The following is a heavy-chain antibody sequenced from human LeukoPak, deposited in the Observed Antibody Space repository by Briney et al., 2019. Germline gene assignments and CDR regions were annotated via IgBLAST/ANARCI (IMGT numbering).Heavy chain of an antibody. Sequence: AETLSLTCAVYGGSFSGYYWSWIRQPPGKGLEWIGEINDSGSTNYNAALKSRVTISVDTSKNQFPLKLSSVTAADTAVYYCARARHYDILTGYSIPFDYWGQGTLVTVSS. V-gene: IGHV4-34*01. CDR1: GGSFSGYY. D-gene: IGHD3-9*01. J-gene: IGHJ4*02. CDR3: ARARHYDILTGYSIPFDY. CDR2: INDSGST.